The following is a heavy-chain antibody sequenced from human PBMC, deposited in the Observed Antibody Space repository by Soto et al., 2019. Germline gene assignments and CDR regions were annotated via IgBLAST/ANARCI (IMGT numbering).Heavy chain of an antibody. V-gene: IGHV1-69*12. CDR1: GGTLNGFG. J-gene: IGHJ5*02. D-gene: IGHD2-15*01. CDR2: TIPMFGTG. CDR3: AGVSVVVPALPSEGFDP. Sequence: QVQPEQSGAEVTKPGSSVKVSCQPSGGTLNGFGFTWVRQAPGHGLECMGGTIPMFGTGRYAQKFQGRLTITADESTGTRYMELNNLRSDDTDMYHCAGVSVVVPALPSEGFDPWGQVTPVIVS.